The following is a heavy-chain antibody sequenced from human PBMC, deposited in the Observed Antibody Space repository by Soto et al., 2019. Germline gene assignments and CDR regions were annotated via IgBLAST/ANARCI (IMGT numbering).Heavy chain of an antibody. J-gene: IGHJ4*02. CDR2: INHSGST. D-gene: IGHD2-15*01. CDR1: GGSFSGYY. CDR3: ARGGVVAATTYYFSD. V-gene: IGHV4-34*01. Sequence: SETLSLTCAVYGGSFSGYYWSWIRQPPGKGLEWIGEINHSGSTNYNPSLKSRVTISVDTSKNQFSLKLSSVTAADTAVYYCARGGVVAATTYYFSDPGKRTLVTVSS.